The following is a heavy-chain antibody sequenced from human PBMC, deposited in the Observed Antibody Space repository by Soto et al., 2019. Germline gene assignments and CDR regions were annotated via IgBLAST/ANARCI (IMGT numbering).Heavy chain of an antibody. CDR2: ISYDGSNE. CDR3: AKDGNVYTSGWYAPSLDY. V-gene: IGHV3-30*18. CDR1: GFAFGSYG. J-gene: IGHJ4*02. Sequence: QVQLVESGGGVVQPGRSLRLSCAASGFAFGSYGMHWVRQAPGKGLEWVALISYDGSNEYYADSVKGRFTISRDNSKNTLDLQMNRLRADETAVYYCAKDGNVYTSGWYAPSLDYWGQGTLITVSS. D-gene: IGHD6-19*01.